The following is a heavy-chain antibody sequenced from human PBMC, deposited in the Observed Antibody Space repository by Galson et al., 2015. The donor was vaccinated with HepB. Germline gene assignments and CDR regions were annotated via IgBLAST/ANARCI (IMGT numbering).Heavy chain of an antibody. CDR2: IIPILGIA. Sequence: SVKVSCKASGGTFSSYAISWVRQAPGQGLEWMGRIIPILGIANYAQKFQGRVTITADKSTSTAYMELSSLRSEDTAVYYCAREKDITGTTEDYWGQGTLVTVSS. D-gene: IGHD1-20*01. CDR1: GGTFSSYA. J-gene: IGHJ4*02. CDR3: AREKDITGTTEDY. V-gene: IGHV1-69*04.